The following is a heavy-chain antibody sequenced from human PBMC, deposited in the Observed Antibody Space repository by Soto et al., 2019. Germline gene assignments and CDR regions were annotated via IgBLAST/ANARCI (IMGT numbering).Heavy chain of an antibody. CDR3: ATLVRDIVVLPAAYGVPTNNWFDP. Sequence: PSETLSLTCAVYGGSFSGYYWSWIRQPPGKGLEWIGEINHSGSTNYNPSLKSRVTISVDTSKNQFSLKLSSVTAADTAVYYCATLVRDIVVLPAAYGVPTNNWFDPWGQGTLVTVSS. D-gene: IGHD2-2*01. J-gene: IGHJ5*02. V-gene: IGHV4-34*01. CDR2: INHSGST. CDR1: GGSFSGYY.